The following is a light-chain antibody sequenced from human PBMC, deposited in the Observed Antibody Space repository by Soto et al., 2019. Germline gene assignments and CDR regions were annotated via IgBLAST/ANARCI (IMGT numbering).Light chain of an antibody. V-gene: IGKV3-15*01. J-gene: IGKJ1*01. CDR1: QSLSSN. CDR2: GAS. Sequence: IVLTQSPATVSVSPGERATLSCRASQSLSSNLAWYQQKPGQAPRLLIYGASTRATGIPARFSGSGSGTEFTLTISSLQSEDFAVYYCQQYNNWPQTFGQGTKVDIK. CDR3: QQYNNWPQT.